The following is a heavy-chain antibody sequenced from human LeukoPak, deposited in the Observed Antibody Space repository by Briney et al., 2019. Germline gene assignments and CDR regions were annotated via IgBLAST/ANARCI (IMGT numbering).Heavy chain of an antibody. CDR1: GGSFSDYY. CDR3: ARVVAIETTVTIDY. D-gene: IGHD4-17*01. CDR2: INHSGST. V-gene: IGHV4-34*01. Sequence: SETLSLTCAVYGGSFSDYYWSWMRQPPGKGLEWIGEINHSGSTNYNPSLKSRVTISGHTSKNQFSLKLSSVTAADTAVYYCARVVAIETTVTIDYWGQGTLVTVSS. J-gene: IGHJ4*02.